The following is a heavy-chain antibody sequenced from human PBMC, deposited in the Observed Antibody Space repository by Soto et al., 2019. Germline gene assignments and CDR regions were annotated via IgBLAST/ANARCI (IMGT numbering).Heavy chain of an antibody. Sequence: GGSLRLSCAASGFTFSSYAMSWVRQAPGKGLEWVSAISTSGAYTYYADSVKGRFTISRDNSKNTLYLQLNSPRAEDTAVYYCVKDPYASPGATGPYGMDVWGQGTTVTVSS. CDR2: ISTSGAYT. J-gene: IGHJ6*02. V-gene: IGHV3-23*01. CDR3: VKDPYASPGATGPYGMDV. CDR1: GFTFSSYA. D-gene: IGHD2-2*01.